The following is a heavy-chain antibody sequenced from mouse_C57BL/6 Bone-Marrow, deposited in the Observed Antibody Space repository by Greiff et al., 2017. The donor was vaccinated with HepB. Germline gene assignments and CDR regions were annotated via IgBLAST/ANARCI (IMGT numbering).Heavy chain of an antibody. V-gene: IGHV1-15*01. J-gene: IGHJ2*01. CDR1: GYTFTDYE. Sequence: QVQLQQSGAELVRPGASVTLSCKASGYTFTDYEMHWVKQTPVHGLEWIGAIDPDTGGTTYNQKFKGKAILTADKSSSTAYMQLRSLTSEDSAVYYCTSQNCDWYYFDNWGQGTTLTVTS. D-gene: IGHD2-4*01. CDR2: IDPDTGGT. CDR3: TSQNCDWYYFDN.